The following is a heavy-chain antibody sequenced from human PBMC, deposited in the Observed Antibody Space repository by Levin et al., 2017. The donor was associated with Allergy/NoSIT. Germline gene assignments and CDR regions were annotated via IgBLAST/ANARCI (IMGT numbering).Heavy chain of an antibody. J-gene: IGHJ5*02. Sequence: RGLVWVSHISSGSSTIYYADSVKGRFTISRDNANNSLYLEMKSLTADDTGVYYCARGVQEYLTFRDTWFDPWGQGTQVTVSS. CDR3: ARGVQEYLTFRDTWFDP. CDR2: ISSGSSTI. V-gene: IGHV3-48*01. D-gene: IGHD3-3*02.